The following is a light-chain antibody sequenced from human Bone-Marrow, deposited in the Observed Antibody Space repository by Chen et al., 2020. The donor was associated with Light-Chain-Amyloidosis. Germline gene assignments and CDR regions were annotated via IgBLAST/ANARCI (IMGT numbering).Light chain of an antibody. CDR2: STS. V-gene: IGKV1-12*01. J-gene: IGKJ4*01. Sequence: DIQLTQSPYSISASVGDSVTITCRASQGIYTWLAWYQQKPGSPPKLLIYSTSHLESEVPSRFSGRGSGTDFTLTITGLQPEDFATYFCQQSNSFPLTFGGGTKV. CDR3: QQSNSFPLT. CDR1: QGIYTW.